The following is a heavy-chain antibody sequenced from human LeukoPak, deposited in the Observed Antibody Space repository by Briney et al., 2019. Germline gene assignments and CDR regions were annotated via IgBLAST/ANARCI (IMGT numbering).Heavy chain of an antibody. V-gene: IGHV4-4*07. CDR3: ARDLRTSNYYYYYMDV. Sequence: PSETLSLTCTVSGGSISSYYWSWIRQPAGKGLEWIGRIYTSGSTNYNPSLKSRVTMSVDTSKNQFSLKLSSVTAADTAVYYCARDLRTSNYYYYYMDVWGKGTTVTVSS. J-gene: IGHJ6*03. CDR2: IYTSGST. D-gene: IGHD3-3*01. CDR1: GGSISSYY.